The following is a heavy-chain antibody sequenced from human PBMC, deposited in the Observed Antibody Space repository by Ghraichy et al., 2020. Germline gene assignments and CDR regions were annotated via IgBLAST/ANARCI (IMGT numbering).Heavy chain of an antibody. Sequence: SQTLSLTCTVSGGSISSSHDYWGWIRQPPGKGLEWIGSVLYSGSTNYSPSLKSRVTISVDTSKNHFSLNLTSVTAADTAVYYWARHSTGWYDWFDPWGQGTLVTVSS. D-gene: IGHD6-19*01. CDR1: GGSISSSHDY. V-gene: IGHV4-39*01. CDR3: ARHSTGWYDWFDP. J-gene: IGHJ5*02. CDR2: VLYSGST.